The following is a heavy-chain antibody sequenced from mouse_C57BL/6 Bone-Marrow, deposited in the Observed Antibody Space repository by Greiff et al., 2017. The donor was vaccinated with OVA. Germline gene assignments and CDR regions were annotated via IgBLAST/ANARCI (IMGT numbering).Heavy chain of an antibody. Sequence: VQLKESGPGLVAPSQSLSITCTVSGFSLTSYGVHWVRQPPGKGLEWLVVIWSDGSTTYNSALKSRLSISKDNSKSQVFLKMNSLQTDDTAMYYCARHDLYYGNYNYAMDYWGQGTSVTVSS. J-gene: IGHJ4*01. CDR3: ARHDLYYGNYNYAMDY. CDR2: IWSDGST. V-gene: IGHV2-6-1*01. D-gene: IGHD2-1*01. CDR1: GFSLTSYG.